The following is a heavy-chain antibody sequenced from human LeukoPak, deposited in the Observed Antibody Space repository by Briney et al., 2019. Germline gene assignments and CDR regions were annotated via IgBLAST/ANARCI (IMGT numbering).Heavy chain of an antibody. D-gene: IGHD3-22*01. Sequence: SETLSLTCTVSGGSISSSSYYWGWLRQSPGKGLEWIGSIYYSGSTYYNPSLKSRVTISVDTSKNQFSLKLSSVTAADTAVYYCASYDSSGYYFGYWGQGTLVTVSS. V-gene: IGHV4-39*01. CDR1: GGSISSSSYY. J-gene: IGHJ4*02. CDR2: IYYSGST. CDR3: ASYDSSGYYFGY.